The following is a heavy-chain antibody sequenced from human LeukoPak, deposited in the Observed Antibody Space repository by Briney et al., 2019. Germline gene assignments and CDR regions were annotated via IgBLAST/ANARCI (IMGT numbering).Heavy chain of an antibody. CDR2: INHSGST. CDR1: GGSISSSSYY. V-gene: IGHV4-39*07. D-gene: IGHD2-15*01. J-gene: IGHJ6*03. CDR3: ARGYCSGGSCYLFYYYYMDV. Sequence: PSETLSLTCTVSGGSISSSSYYWSWIRQPPGKGLEWIGEINHSGSTNYNPSLKSRVTISVDTSKNQFSLKLSSVTAADTAVYYCARGYCSGGSCYLFYYYYMDVWGKGTTVTVSS.